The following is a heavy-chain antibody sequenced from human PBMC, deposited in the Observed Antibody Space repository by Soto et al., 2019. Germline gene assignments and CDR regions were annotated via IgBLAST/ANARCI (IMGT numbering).Heavy chain of an antibody. D-gene: IGHD4-17*01. Sequence: SETLSLTCTVSGGSVTNSSYYWGWIRQSPGKGLVGIGSVYYRGTSYSKSSVKSRVTISVDTSKNRFSLSLNSVNASDTAVYFCVSQRTTVPTQAYFDYWGPGALVTVS. V-gene: IGHV4-39*01. CDR2: VYYRGTS. J-gene: IGHJ4*02. CDR1: GGSVTNSSYY. CDR3: VSQRTTVPTQAYFDY.